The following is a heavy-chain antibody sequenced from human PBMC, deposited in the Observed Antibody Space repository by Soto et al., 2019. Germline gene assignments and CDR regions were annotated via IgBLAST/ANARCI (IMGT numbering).Heavy chain of an antibody. CDR1: GGSISSSSYY. D-gene: IGHD6-19*01. CDR2: IYYSGST. J-gene: IGHJ4*02. V-gene: IGHV4-39*01. CDR3: ARHVEVAVAGNFPHPDY. Sequence: QLQLQESGPGLVKPSETLSLTCTVSGGSISSSSYYWGWIRQPPGKGLEWIGSIYYSGSTYYNPSLKSRVTISVDTSKNQFSLKLSSVTAADTAVYYCARHVEVAVAGNFPHPDYWGQGTLVTVSS.